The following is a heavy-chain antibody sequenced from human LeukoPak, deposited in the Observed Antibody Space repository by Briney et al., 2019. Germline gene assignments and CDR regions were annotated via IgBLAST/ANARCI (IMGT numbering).Heavy chain of an antibody. D-gene: IGHD2-2*01. Sequence: GGSLRLSCITSGFNFGDYGMSWVRQAPGKGLEWVAFIRYDGSNKYYADSVKGRFTISRDNSKNTLYLQMNSLRAEDTAVYYCAKSLVVPAAIYYYYYMDVWGKGTTVTISS. J-gene: IGHJ6*03. V-gene: IGHV3-30*02. CDR3: AKSLVVPAAIYYYYYMDV. CDR1: GFNFGDYG. CDR2: IRYDGSNK.